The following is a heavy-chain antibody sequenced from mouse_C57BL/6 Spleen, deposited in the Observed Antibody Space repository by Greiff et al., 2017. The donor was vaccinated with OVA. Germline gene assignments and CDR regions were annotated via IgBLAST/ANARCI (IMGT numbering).Heavy chain of an antibody. Sequence: EVQGVESGGGLVKPGGSLKLSCAASGFTFSDYGMHWVRQAPEKGLGWVAYISSGSSTIYYADTVKGRFTISRDNAKNTLFLQMTSLRSEDTAMYYCARGVYDGYHAMDYWGQGTSVTVSS. V-gene: IGHV5-17*01. CDR1: GFTFSDYG. D-gene: IGHD2-3*01. CDR3: ARGVYDGYHAMDY. CDR2: ISSGSSTI. J-gene: IGHJ4*01.